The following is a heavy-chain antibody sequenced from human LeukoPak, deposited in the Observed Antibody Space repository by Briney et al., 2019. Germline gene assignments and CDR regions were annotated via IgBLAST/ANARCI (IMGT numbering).Heavy chain of an antibody. CDR3: ARDKEPSGSYYFLPDGY. D-gene: IGHD3-10*01. J-gene: IGHJ4*02. CDR2: INPSGGST. Sequence: ASVKVSCKASGYTFTSYYMHWVRQAPGQGLEWMGIINPSGGSTSYAQKFQGRVTMTRDTFTSTVYMELSSLRSEDTAVYYCARDKEPSGSYYFLPDGYWGQGTLVTVSS. CDR1: GYTFTSYY. V-gene: IGHV1-46*01.